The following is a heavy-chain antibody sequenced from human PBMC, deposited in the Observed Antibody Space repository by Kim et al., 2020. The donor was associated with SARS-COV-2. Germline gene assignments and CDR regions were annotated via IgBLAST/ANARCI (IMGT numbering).Heavy chain of an antibody. CDR1: GGSISSYY. J-gene: IGHJ4*02. V-gene: IGHV4-59*08. Sequence: SETLSLTCTVSGGSISSYYWSWIRQPPGKGLEWIGYIYYSGSTNYNPSLKSRVTISVDTSKNQFSLKLSSVTAADTAVYYCARHRSSWAYFDYWGQGTLVTVSS. CDR2: IYYSGST. CDR3: ARHRSSWAYFDY. D-gene: IGHD6-13*01.